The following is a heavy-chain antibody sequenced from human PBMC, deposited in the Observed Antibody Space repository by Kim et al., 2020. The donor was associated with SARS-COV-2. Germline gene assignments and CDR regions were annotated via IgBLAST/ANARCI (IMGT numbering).Heavy chain of an antibody. D-gene: IGHD4-17*01. CDR1: GGSIGNYY. CDR3: ARVTTVIPFDY. Sequence: SETLSLTCIVSGGSIGNYYWSWIRQPPGKGLEWIGYVPYSGSTNYNPSLKSRVTISVDTSKNQFSLKLTSVAAADTAVDYCARVTTVIPFDYWGQGTLVTVSS. V-gene: IGHV4-59*01. CDR2: VPYSGST. J-gene: IGHJ4*02.